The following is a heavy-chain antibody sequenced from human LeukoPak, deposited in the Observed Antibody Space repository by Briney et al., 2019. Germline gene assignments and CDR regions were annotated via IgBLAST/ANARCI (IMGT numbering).Heavy chain of an antibody. Sequence: GGSLRLSCAASGFTFSSYAMSWVRQAPGRGLEWVSAISGSGGSTYYADSVKGRFTISRDNSKNTLYLQMNSLRAEDTAVYYCAKEPAPHYGDYVGFAFDIWGQGTMVTVSS. CDR1: GFTFSSYA. J-gene: IGHJ3*02. V-gene: IGHV3-23*01. CDR2: ISGSGGST. CDR3: AKEPAPHYGDYVGFAFDI. D-gene: IGHD4-17*01.